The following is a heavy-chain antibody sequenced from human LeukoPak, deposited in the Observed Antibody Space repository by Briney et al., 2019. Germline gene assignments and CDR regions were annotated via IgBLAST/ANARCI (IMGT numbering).Heavy chain of an antibody. CDR2: INHSGST. CDR3: ARKGGYYYGSGSYSRYYYMDV. Sequence: SETLSLTCAVYGGSFSGYYWSWIRQPPGKGLEWIGEINHSGSTNYNPSLKSRVTISVDTSKNQFSLKLSYVTAADTAVYYCARKGGYYYGSGSYSRYYYMDVWGKGTTVTVSS. J-gene: IGHJ6*03. CDR1: GGSFSGYY. V-gene: IGHV4-34*01. D-gene: IGHD3-10*01.